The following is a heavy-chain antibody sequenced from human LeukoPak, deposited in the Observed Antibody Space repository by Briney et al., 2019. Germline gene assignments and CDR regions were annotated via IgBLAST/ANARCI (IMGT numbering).Heavy chain of an antibody. J-gene: IGHJ6*02. CDR3: ARDHASCSSSTSCYTGYYYYGMDV. Sequence: ASVKVSCKASGGTFSSYAISWVRQAPGQGLEWMGGIIPIFGTANYAQKFQGRVTMTTDTSTSTAYMELRSLRSDDTAMYYCARDHASCSSSTSCYTGYYYYGMDVWGQGTTVTVSS. CDR1: GGTFSSYA. D-gene: IGHD2-2*02. CDR2: IIPIFGTA. V-gene: IGHV1-69*05.